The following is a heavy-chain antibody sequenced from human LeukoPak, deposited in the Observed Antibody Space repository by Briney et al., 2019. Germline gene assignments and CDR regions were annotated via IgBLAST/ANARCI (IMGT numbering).Heavy chain of an antibody. J-gene: IGHJ4*02. CDR1: GFTFSSYA. CDR2: ISGSGAST. D-gene: IGHD3-10*01. CDR3: ARDRAGAGFLDY. V-gene: IGHV3-23*01. Sequence: GGSLRLSCAASGFTFSSYAMSWVRQAPGKGLEWVPTISGSGASTNYADSVKGRFTISRDNAKNTLYLQMNNLRVEDTAVYYCARDRAGAGFLDYWGQGTLVTVSS.